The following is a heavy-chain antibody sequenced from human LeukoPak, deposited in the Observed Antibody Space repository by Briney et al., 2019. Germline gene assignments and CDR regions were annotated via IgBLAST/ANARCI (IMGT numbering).Heavy chain of an antibody. CDR2: IYYSGTT. D-gene: IGHD5-24*01. CDR3: TSGSTWLQL. V-gene: IGHV4-59*08. Sequence: SETLSLTCTVSGGSVSSYYWSWIRQPPGKGLEWIGYIYYSGTTNYNPSLKSRVTISVDTSKNQVSLKLSSVTAADTAVYYCTSGSTWLQLWGQGTLVTVSS. CDR1: GGSVSSYY. J-gene: IGHJ4*02.